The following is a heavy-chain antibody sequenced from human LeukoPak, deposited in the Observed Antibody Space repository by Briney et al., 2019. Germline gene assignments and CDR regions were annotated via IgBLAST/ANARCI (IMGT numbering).Heavy chain of an antibody. Sequence: SETLSLTCAVYGGSFSGYYWSWIRQPPGKGLEWIGEINHSGSTNYNPSLKSRVTISVDTSKNQFSLKLSSVTAADTAVYYCARRAAGTVFDPWGQGTLVTVSS. CDR2: INHSGST. J-gene: IGHJ5*02. D-gene: IGHD6-13*01. CDR3: ARRAAGTVFDP. CDR1: GGSFSGYY. V-gene: IGHV4-34*01.